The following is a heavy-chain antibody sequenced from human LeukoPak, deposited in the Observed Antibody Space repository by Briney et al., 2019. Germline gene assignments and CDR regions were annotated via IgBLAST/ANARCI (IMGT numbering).Heavy chain of an antibody. V-gene: IGHV3-23*01. CDR3: ARYSTEWLQLDYFDN. CDR2: ISADGGSP. J-gene: IGHJ4*02. CDR1: GFTFSDFG. Sequence: GGSLRLSCAASGFTFSDFGMSWVRQAPGKGPEWLSGISADGGSPYYADSMKGRFAVSRDNSKDILYLQMDSLRAEDTAVYYCARYSTEWLQLDYFDNWGQGTLVTVSS. D-gene: IGHD5-24*01.